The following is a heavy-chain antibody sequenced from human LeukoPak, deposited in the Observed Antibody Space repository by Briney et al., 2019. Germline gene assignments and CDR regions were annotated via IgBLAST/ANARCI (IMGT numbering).Heavy chain of an antibody. D-gene: IGHD3-22*01. CDR2: INPNSGGT. CDR3: ARGPPTIVVVITTGDFDS. CDR1: GYTLTGYY. V-gene: IGHV1-2*02. Sequence: ASVKVSCKASGYTLTGYYIHWVRQDPGQGLEWIGWINPNSGGTNYEQKFQGRVTMTRDTSISTAYMELRRLRSDDRAVYYCARGPPTIVVVITTGDFDSWGQGTLVTVSS. J-gene: IGHJ4*02.